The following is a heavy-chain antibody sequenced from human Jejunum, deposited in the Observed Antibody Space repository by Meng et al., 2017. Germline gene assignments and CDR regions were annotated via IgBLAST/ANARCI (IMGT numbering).Heavy chain of an antibody. CDR2: IYYSGST. D-gene: IGHD1-1*01. CDR1: GASMSSGNYY. CDR3: ARVNWTSSYWYFDL. J-gene: IGHJ2*01. V-gene: IGHV4-31*01. Sequence: PLQESGPGLVKPSQPLSLTCTVSGASMSSGNYYWTWIRQHPGKGLEWIGYIYYSGSTYYNPSLQSLVTISIDMSENQFSLKLTSVTAADTAVYYCARVNWTSSYWYFDLWGRGTLVTVSS.